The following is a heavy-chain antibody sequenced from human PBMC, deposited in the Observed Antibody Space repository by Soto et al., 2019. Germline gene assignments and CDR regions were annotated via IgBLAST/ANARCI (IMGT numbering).Heavy chain of an antibody. CDR3: ARVLRPHDSSGYFVY. Sequence: SVKVSCKASGGTFSSYAISWVRQAPGQGLEWMGGIIPIFGTANYAQKFQGRVTITADESTSTAYMELSSLRSEDTAVYYCARVLRPHDSSGYFVYWGQGTLVTVSS. D-gene: IGHD3-22*01. CDR1: GGTFSSYA. CDR2: IIPIFGTA. V-gene: IGHV1-69*13. J-gene: IGHJ4*02.